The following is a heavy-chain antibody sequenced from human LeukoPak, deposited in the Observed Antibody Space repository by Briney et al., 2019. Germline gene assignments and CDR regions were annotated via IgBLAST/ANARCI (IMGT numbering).Heavy chain of an antibody. Sequence: GRSLRLSCAASGFTFSSYGMHWVGKAPGKGLGGVAVISYDGSNKYYADSVKGRFTISRDNSKNTLYLQMNSLRAEDTAVYYCAKDGYGDYAAYFDYWGQGTLVTVSS. V-gene: IGHV3-30*18. J-gene: IGHJ4*02. CDR2: ISYDGSNK. CDR1: GFTFSSYG. CDR3: AKDGYGDYAAYFDY. D-gene: IGHD4-17*01.